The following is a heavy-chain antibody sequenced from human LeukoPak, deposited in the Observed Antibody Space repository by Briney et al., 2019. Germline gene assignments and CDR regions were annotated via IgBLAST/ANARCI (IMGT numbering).Heavy chain of an antibody. CDR2: INTDGSST. J-gene: IGHJ4*02. Sequence: GSLRLSCAASGFTFSSYWMHWVRQAPGMGLVWVSRINTDGSSTSYADSVKGRFTISRDNAKNTLYLQMNSLRAEDTAVYYCGRDVRDCSGGSCYGVDYWGQGTLVTVSS. D-gene: IGHD2-15*01. CDR1: GFTFSSYW. CDR3: GRDVRDCSGGSCYGVDY. V-gene: IGHV3-74*01.